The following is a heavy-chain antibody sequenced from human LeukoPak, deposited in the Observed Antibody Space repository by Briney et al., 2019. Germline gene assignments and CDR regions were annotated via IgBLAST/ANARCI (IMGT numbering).Heavy chain of an antibody. V-gene: IGHV1-69*04. CDR3: ARKNGTSGGSGSYHYYYGMDV. Sequence: SVKVSCKASGGTFSSYAISWVRQAPGQGLEWMGRIIPILGIANYAQKFQGRVTITADKSMSTAYMELSSLRSEDTAVYYCARKNGTSGGSGSYHYYYGMDVWGQGTTVTVSS. D-gene: IGHD3-10*01. J-gene: IGHJ6*02. CDR1: GGTFSSYA. CDR2: IIPILGIA.